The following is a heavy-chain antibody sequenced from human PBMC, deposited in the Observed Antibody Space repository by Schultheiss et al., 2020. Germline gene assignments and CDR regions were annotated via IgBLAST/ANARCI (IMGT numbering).Heavy chain of an antibody. Sequence: GGSLRLSCTASTFTFSNYAMSWVRQAPGKGLQWISTVSGTTGSTYYADSVKGRFTISRDNSENTLYLQMNSLRAEDTAVYYCARASYNYYWGQGTLVTVSS. V-gene: IGHV3-23*01. CDR2: VSGTTGST. CDR3: ARASYNYY. J-gene: IGHJ4*02. D-gene: IGHD1-20*01. CDR1: TFTFSNYA.